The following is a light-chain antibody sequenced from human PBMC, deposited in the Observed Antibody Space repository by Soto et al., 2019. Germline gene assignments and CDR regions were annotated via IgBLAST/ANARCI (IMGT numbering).Light chain of an antibody. CDR2: DTT. J-gene: IGKJ2*01. CDR3: QQYVNLPYT. V-gene: IGKV1-33*01. CDR1: QDLTNY. Sequence: DLQMTQSPPPLAASVGDRVTITCQASQDLTNYLNWYQQKPGEAPKLLIYDTTTLEEGVPSRFSGGGSGTDFTFTINGLQPEDAAIYSCQQYVNLPYTFGQGTKLEIK.